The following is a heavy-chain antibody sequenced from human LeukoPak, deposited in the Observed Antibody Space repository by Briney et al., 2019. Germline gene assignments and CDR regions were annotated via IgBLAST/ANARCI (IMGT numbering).Heavy chain of an antibody. J-gene: IGHJ3*02. V-gene: IGHV3-30*18. Sequence: GRSLRLSCAASGFTFSSYGMHWVRQAPGKGLEWVAVISYDGSNKYYADSVKGRFTISRDNSKNTLYLQMNSLRAEDTAVYYCANTVSNYGGDFDIWGQGTMVTVSS. CDR3: ANTVSNYGGDFDI. D-gene: IGHD4-23*01. CDR2: ISYDGSNK. CDR1: GFTFSSYG.